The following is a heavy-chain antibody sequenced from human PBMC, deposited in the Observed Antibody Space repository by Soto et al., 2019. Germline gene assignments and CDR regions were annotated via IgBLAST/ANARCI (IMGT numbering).Heavy chain of an antibody. J-gene: IGHJ4*02. CDR2: VYSSGTT. D-gene: IGHD2-21*01. CDR1: GGSTNSYW. CDR3: ARDIASYAYGEGY. V-gene: IGHV4-4*07. Sequence: SETLSLTCTVSGGSTNSYWWSWIRQPAGKGLEWIGRVYSSGTTDYNPSLNSRATMSVETSKNQFSLKLSSVTAADTAVYYCARDIASYAYGEGYWGQGIQVTVSS.